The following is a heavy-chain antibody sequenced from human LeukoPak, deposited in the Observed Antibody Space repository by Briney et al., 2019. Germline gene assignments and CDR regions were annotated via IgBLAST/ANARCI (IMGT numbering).Heavy chain of an antibody. J-gene: IGHJ4*02. CDR1: GFTFSSYA. Sequence: GRPLRLSCAASGFTFSSYAMHWVRQAPGKGLEWVAVISYDGSNKYYADSVKGRFTISRDNSKNTLYLQMNSLRAEDTAVYYCARDGGSGRYYFDYWGQGTLVTVSS. D-gene: IGHD6-19*01. V-gene: IGHV3-30-3*01. CDR3: ARDGGSGRYYFDY. CDR2: ISYDGSNK.